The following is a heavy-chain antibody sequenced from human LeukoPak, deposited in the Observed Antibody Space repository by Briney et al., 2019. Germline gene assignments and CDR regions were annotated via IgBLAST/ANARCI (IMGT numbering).Heavy chain of an antibody. J-gene: IGHJ4*02. CDR3: ARGHRGGIAAAGIHY. CDR2: IYPGDSDT. Sequence: GESLKISCKGSGYSFTSYWIGWVRQMPGKGLEWMGIIYPGDSDTRYSPSFQGQVTISADKSISTAYLQWSSLKASDTAMYYCARGHRGGIAAAGIHYWGQGTLVTVSS. CDR1: GYSFTSYW. V-gene: IGHV5-51*01. D-gene: IGHD6-13*01.